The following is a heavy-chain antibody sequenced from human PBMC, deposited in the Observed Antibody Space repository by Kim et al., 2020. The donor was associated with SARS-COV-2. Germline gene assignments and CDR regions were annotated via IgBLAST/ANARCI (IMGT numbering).Heavy chain of an antibody. CDR3: ARDQPSGLLWFGELWGFDY. CDR1: GFTFSSYA. CDR2: ISYDGSNK. D-gene: IGHD3-10*01. J-gene: IGHJ4*02. Sequence: GGSLRLSCAASGFTFSSYAMHWVRQAPGKGLEWVAVISYDGSNKYYADSVKGRFTISRDNSKNTLYLQMNSLRAEDTAVYYCARDQPSGLLWFGELWGFDYWGQGTLVTVSS. V-gene: IGHV3-30*04.